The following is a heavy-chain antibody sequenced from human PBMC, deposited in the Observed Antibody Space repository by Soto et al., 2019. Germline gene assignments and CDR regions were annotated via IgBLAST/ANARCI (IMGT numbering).Heavy chain of an antibody. CDR2: IIPMFGTA. D-gene: IGHD2-2*01. J-gene: IGHJ6*02. CDR3: ARQRAMPPHFYSGMDV. V-gene: IGHV1-69*06. Sequence: QVHLVQSGAEVKKPGSSVKVSCTASGGTFGSYTVTWVRQAPGQGLEWMGEIIPMFGTASYAQKFQGRVTLTADKSTTTANMGLSSLSSDDTAVYFCARQRAMPPHFYSGMDVWGQGTTVTVSS. CDR1: GGTFGSYT.